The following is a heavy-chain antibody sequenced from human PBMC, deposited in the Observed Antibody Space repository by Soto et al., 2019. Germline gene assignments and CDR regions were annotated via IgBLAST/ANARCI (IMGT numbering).Heavy chain of an antibody. CDR2: ISYDGSNK. CDR3: AKRRGAGGHFDY. CDR1: GFTFSSYA. Sequence: VGSLRLSCAASGFTFSSYAMHWVRQAPGKGLEWVAVISYDGSNKYYADSVKGRFTISRDNSKNTLSLQMNSLTAEDTAVYFCAKRRGAGGHFDYWGQGALVTAPQ. D-gene: IGHD2-15*01. J-gene: IGHJ4*02. V-gene: IGHV3-30-3*01.